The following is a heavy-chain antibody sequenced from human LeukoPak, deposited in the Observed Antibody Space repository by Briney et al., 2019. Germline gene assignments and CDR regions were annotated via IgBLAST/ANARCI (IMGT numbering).Heavy chain of an antibody. CDR1: EFAFSSYA. J-gene: IGHJ4*02. CDR2: IGDTGGST. CDR3: ARACSGGSCYSDY. Sequence: PGGSLRLSCAASEFAFSSYAMAWVRLAPGKGPEWVSGIGDTGGSTYYADSVKGRFTISRDNSKNTLYLQMNSLRAEDTAVYYCARACSGGSCYSDYWGQGTLVTVSS. D-gene: IGHD2-15*01. V-gene: IGHV3-23*01.